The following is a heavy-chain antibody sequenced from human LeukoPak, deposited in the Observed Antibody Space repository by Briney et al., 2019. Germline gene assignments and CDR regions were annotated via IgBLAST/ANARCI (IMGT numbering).Heavy chain of an antibody. CDR3: ARGSRDGYTYYFDY. J-gene: IGHJ4*02. V-gene: IGHV4-59*01. CDR2: IYYSGST. Sequence: SETLSLTCTVSGGSISSYYWSWIRQPPGKGLEWIGYIYYSGSTNYNPSLKSRVTISVDTSKNQFSLKLSSVTAADTAVYYCARGSRDGYTYYFDYWGQGTLVTVSS. D-gene: IGHD5-24*01. CDR1: GGSISSYY.